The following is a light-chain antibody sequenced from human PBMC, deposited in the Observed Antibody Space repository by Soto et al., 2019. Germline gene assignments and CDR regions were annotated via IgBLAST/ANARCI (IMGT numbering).Light chain of an antibody. CDR2: GAS. Sequence: EIKVTKSPATLSASVGDRVTITCQASQSISSWLAWYQQKPGKPPKVLIYGASNLQSGVPPRFSGSGSGTDFTLAISSLQPEDSATYYCLQDINYPWTFGQGTKVDIK. V-gene: IGKV1-5*01. CDR3: LQDINYPWT. J-gene: IGKJ1*01. CDR1: QSISSW.